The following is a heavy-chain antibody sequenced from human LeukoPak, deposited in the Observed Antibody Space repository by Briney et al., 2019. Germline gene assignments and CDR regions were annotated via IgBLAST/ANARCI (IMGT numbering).Heavy chain of an antibody. CDR1: GGTFSSYA. Sequence: ASVKVSCKASGGTFSSYAISWVRQAPGQGLEWMGRIIPIFGTANYAQKFQGRVTITTDESTSTAYMELSSLRSEDTAVYYCARLAYCGGDCHPALEDWGQGTLVTVSS. J-gene: IGHJ4*02. D-gene: IGHD2-21*02. CDR2: IIPIFGTA. V-gene: IGHV1-69*05. CDR3: ARLAYCGGDCHPALED.